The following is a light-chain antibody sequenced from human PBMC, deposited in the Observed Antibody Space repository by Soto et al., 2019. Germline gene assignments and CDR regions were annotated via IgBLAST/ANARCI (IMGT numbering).Light chain of an antibody. V-gene: IGLV1-40*01. J-gene: IGLJ2*01. CDR1: TSNLGAGYD. CDR3: AAWDVSLNGVV. Sequence: QSVLTQPPSVSGAPGQRVTLSCTGNTSNLGAGYDVHWYQQLPGAAPKLVIFGNRNRPSGVPERFSGSKSGTSASLAISGLQSEDEAEYSCAAWDVSLNGVVFGGGTKLTVL. CDR2: GNR.